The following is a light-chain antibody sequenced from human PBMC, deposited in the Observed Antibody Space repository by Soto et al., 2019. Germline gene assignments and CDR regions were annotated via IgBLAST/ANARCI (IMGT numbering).Light chain of an antibody. Sequence: IVLTQSPGTLSLSPVERATLSCRASHTISSSYLAWYQQKPGQAPRLLIYGASSRATGIPDRFSGSGSGTDFTLTISRLEPEDFAVYYCQQYGSSRTFGQGTKVDIK. CDR3: QQYGSSRT. CDR1: HTISSSY. V-gene: IGKV3-20*01. J-gene: IGKJ1*01. CDR2: GAS.